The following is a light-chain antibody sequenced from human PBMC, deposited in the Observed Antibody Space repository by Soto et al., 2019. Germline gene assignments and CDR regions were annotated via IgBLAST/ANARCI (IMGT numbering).Light chain of an antibody. CDR3: CSYAGSYTPFYV. J-gene: IGLJ1*01. CDR1: SSDVGGYNY. Sequence: QPVLTQPRSVSGSPGQSVTISCTGTSSDVGGYNYVSWYQQHPGKAPKLMIYDVSKRPSGVPDRFSGSKSGNTASLTISGLQAEDEADYYCCSYAGSYTPFYVFGTGTKVTVL. CDR2: DVS. V-gene: IGLV2-11*01.